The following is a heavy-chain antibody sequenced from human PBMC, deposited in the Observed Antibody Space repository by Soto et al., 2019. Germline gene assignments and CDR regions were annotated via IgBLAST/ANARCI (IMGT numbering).Heavy chain of an antibody. CDR2: IWYDGSNK. Sequence: ESGGGVVQPGRSLRLSCAASGFTFSSYGMHWVRQAPGKGLEWVAVIWYDGSNKYYADSVKGRFTISRDNSKNTLYLQMNSLRAEDTAVYYCARVRGVGARLDYWGQGTLVTVSS. CDR3: ARVRGVGARLDY. J-gene: IGHJ4*02. V-gene: IGHV3-33*01. D-gene: IGHD1-26*01. CDR1: GFTFSSYG.